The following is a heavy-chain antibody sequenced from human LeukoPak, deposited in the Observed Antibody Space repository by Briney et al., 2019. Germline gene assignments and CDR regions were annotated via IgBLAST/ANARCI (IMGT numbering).Heavy chain of an antibody. CDR1: GSTFSSYA. D-gene: IGHD1-26*01. V-gene: IGHV1-69*05. CDR3: ARVDGGGATYNY. J-gene: IGHJ4*02. Sequence: VASVKVSCKASGSTFSSYAIGWVRQAPGQGLEWMGGIIPIFGTANYAQKFQGRVTITTDESTSTAYMELSSLRSGDTAVYYCARVDGGGATYNYWGQGTLVTVSS. CDR2: IIPIFGTA.